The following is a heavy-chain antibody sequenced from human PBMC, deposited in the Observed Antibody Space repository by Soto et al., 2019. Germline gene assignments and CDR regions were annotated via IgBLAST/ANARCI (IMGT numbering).Heavy chain of an antibody. D-gene: IGHD3-10*01. CDR2: IYYSGST. CDR3: ARGYGSGRAFYYYYGMDV. CDR1: GGSISSYY. J-gene: IGHJ6*02. V-gene: IGHV4-59*12. Sequence: SETLSLTCTVSGGSISSYYWSWIRQPPGKGLEWIGYIYYSGSTNYNPSLKSRVTTSVDTSKNQFSLKLSSVTAADTAVYYCARGYGSGRAFYYYYGMDVWGQGTTVTVSS.